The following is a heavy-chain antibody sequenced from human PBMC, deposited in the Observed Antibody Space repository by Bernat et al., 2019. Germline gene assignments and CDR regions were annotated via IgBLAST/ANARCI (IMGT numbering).Heavy chain of an antibody. CDR2: ISYDGSNK. CDR3: AKDYTEYYYGLGSYFDY. D-gene: IGHD3-10*01. V-gene: IGHV3-30*18. CDR1: GFTFSSYG. J-gene: IGHJ4*02. Sequence: QVQLVESGGGVVQPGRSLRLSCAASGFTFSSYGMHWVRQAPGKGLEWVAVISYDGSNKYYADSVKGRFTISRDNSKNTLYPQMNSLRAEDTAVYYCAKDYTEYYYGLGSYFDYWGQGTLVTVSS.